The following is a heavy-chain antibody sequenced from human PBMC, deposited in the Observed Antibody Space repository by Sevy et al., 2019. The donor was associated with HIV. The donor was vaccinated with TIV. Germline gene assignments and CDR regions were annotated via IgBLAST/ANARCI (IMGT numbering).Heavy chain of an antibody. V-gene: IGHV3-21*05. Sequence: GGSLRLSCAASGFTFSNYGMHWVRQAPGKGLEWVSYISGISTYTNYADSVKGRFTISRDNAKNSMYLQLNSLRAEDTAVYYCARRAGNWDYFDYWGQGTLVTVSS. CDR1: GFTFSNYG. CDR3: ARRAGNWDYFDY. D-gene: IGHD7-27*01. J-gene: IGHJ4*02. CDR2: ISGISTYT.